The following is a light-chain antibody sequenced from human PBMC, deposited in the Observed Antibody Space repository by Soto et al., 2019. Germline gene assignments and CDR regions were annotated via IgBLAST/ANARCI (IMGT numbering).Light chain of an antibody. CDR2: AAS. J-gene: IGKJ5*01. CDR1: QSISSY. V-gene: IGKV1-39*01. Sequence: DIQMTQSPSSLSASVGDRVTITCRASQSISSYLNWYQQKPGKAPKLLIYAASNLQSGVPSRFSGSGSGTDFTLTINGLQPEDFATYYCQQAASFPITFGQGTRLEIK. CDR3: QQAASFPIT.